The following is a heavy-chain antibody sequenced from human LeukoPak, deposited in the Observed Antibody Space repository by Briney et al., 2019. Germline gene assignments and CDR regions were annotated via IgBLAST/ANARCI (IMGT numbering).Heavy chain of an antibody. D-gene: IGHD3-10*01. CDR3: AISLIWFGELLGVDY. V-gene: IGHV3-23*01. CDR1: GFTFSSYG. CDR2: ISGSGGST. Sequence: GGSLRLSCAASGFTFSSYGMSWVRQAPGKGLEWVSAISGSGGSTYYADSVKGRFTISRDNSKNTLYLQMNSLRAEDTAVYYCAISLIWFGELLGVDYWGQGTLVTVSS. J-gene: IGHJ4*02.